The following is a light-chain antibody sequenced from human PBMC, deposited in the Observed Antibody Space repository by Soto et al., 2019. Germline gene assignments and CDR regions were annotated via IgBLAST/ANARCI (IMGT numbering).Light chain of an antibody. Sequence: QSVLTQPRSVSGSPGQSVTISCTGTSSDVGGYNFVSWYQQHPGKAPKLLTYDVSKRPSGVPDRFSGSKSGSTASLAISGLQAEDEADYYCCSYAGSYTFVFGTGTKVTVL. CDR2: DVS. V-gene: IGLV2-11*01. CDR3: CSYAGSYTFV. CDR1: SSDVGGYNF. J-gene: IGLJ1*01.